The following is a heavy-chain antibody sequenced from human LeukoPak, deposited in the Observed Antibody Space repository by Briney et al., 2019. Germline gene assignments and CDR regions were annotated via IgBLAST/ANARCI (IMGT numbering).Heavy chain of an antibody. CDR2: ISAYNGDT. Sequence: ASVKVSCKASGYIFTSYSISWVRQAPGQGLEWMGWISAYNGDTNYVQKFQGRVTMTTDTSTSTAYMELKSLRSDDMAVYYCAREEGAPIAAANIWGLGTKVTVSS. D-gene: IGHD6-13*01. CDR3: AREEGAPIAAANI. J-gene: IGHJ3*02. V-gene: IGHV1-18*03. CDR1: GYIFTSYS.